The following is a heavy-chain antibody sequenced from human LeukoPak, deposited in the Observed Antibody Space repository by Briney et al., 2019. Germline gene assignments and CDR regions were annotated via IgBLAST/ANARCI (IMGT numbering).Heavy chain of an antibody. D-gene: IGHD3-22*01. Sequence: GGSLRLSCAASGFTFDDYAIPWVRQAPGKGLEWVSGISWNSGSIGYADSVKGRFTISRDNAKNSLYLQMNSLRAEDTALYYCAKDYDSSGSSHFDYWGQGTLVTVSS. J-gene: IGHJ4*02. V-gene: IGHV3-9*01. CDR1: GFTFDDYA. CDR3: AKDYDSSGSSHFDY. CDR2: ISWNSGSI.